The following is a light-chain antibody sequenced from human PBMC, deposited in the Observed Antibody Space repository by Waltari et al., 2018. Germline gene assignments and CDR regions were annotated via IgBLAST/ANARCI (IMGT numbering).Light chain of an antibody. V-gene: IGLV1-40*01. Sequence: QSVLTQPPSVSGAPGQRVTISCTGSSSNIGAGYDVHWYQQFPGTAPKLLIYHNSIRASGVPDRVSGSMSGTSASLAITGLLAEDEADYYCQSFDSSLNAVLFGGGTKLTVL. CDR1: SSNIGAGYD. CDR2: HNS. CDR3: QSFDSSLNAVL. J-gene: IGLJ2*01.